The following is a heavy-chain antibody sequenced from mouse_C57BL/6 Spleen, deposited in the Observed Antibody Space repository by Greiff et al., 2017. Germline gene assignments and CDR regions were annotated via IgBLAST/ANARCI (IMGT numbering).Heavy chain of an antibody. J-gene: IGHJ3*01. CDR2: ISSGGSYT. Sequence: EVKLMESGGDLVKPGGSLKLSCAASGFTFSSYGMSWVRQTPDKRLEWVATISSGGSYTYYPDSVKGRFTISRDNAKNTLYLQMSSLKSEDTAMYYCARPYGSSPAWFAYWGQGTLVTVSA. CDR1: GFTFSSYG. CDR3: ARPYGSSPAWFAY. V-gene: IGHV5-6*01. D-gene: IGHD1-1*01.